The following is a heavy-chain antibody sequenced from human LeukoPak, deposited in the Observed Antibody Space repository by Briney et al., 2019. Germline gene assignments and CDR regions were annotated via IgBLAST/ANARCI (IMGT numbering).Heavy chain of an antibody. Sequence: SETLSLTCAVSGISINTDNWWSWIRQPPGRGLEWIGEINHSGSTNYNPSLKSRVTISVDTSKNQFSLKLTSVTAADTAVYNCARGPLRSGYYRPNWFDPWGQGTLVTVSS. V-gene: IGHV4-4*02. D-gene: IGHD3-3*01. CDR3: ARGPLRSGYYRPNWFDP. J-gene: IGHJ5*02. CDR1: GISINTDNW. CDR2: INHSGST.